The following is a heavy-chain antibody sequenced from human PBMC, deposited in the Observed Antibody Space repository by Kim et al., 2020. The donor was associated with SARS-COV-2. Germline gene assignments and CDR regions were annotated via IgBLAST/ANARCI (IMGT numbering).Heavy chain of an antibody. CDR1: GFTFSIFA. Sequence: GGSLRLSCAASGFTFSIFAMSWVRQAPGKGLEWVSTISKSGETSYGDSVKGRFTISRDNSKNTLYLQKSNLRAEDTATYYCAQLSGTQTWHFDYWGQGTLVSV. CDR3: AQLSGTQTWHFDY. D-gene: IGHD2-2*01. V-gene: IGHV3-23*01. CDR2: ISKSGET. J-gene: IGHJ4*02.